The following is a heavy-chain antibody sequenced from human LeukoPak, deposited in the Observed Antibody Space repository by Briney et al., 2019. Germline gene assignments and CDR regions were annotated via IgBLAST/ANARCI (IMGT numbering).Heavy chain of an antibody. Sequence: GRSLRLSCAASGFTFSSYSMNWVRQAPGKGLEWVSYISSSSSTIYYADSVKGRFTISRDNAKNSLYLQMNSLRAEDTAVYYCARVGSSVGDIVVWDFDYWGQGTLVTVSS. D-gene: IGHD2-2*01. CDR1: GFTFSSYS. CDR3: ARVGSSVGDIVVWDFDY. J-gene: IGHJ4*02. V-gene: IGHV3-48*01. CDR2: ISSSSSTI.